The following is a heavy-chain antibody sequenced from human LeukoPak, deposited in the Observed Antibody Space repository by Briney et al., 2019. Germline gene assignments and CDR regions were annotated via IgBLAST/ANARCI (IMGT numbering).Heavy chain of an antibody. CDR2: ISAYNGNT. CDR3: ARENYYDSSGYYPAGSD. J-gene: IGHJ4*02. D-gene: IGHD3-22*01. Sequence: GASVKVSCKASGYTFTSYGISWVRQAPGQGLEWMGWISAYNGNTNYAQKLQGRVTMTTDTSTSTAYMELRSLRSDDTAVYYCARENYYDSSGYYPAGSDWGLGTLVTVSS. CDR1: GYTFTSYG. V-gene: IGHV1-18*01.